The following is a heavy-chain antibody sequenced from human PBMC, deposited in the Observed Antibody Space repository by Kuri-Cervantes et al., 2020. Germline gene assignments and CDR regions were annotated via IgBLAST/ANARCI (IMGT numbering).Heavy chain of an antibody. CDR3: ARLSGIAVPYYFDY. CDR2: IYYSGST. Sequence: SETLSLTCTVSGGSVSSGSYYWGWIRQPPGKGLEWIGSIYYSGSTYYNPSLKSRVTISVDTSKNQFSLKLSSVTAADTAVYYCARLSGIAVPYYFDYWGQGTLVTVSS. D-gene: IGHD6-19*01. V-gene: IGHV4-39*01. CDR1: GGSVSSGSYY. J-gene: IGHJ4*02.